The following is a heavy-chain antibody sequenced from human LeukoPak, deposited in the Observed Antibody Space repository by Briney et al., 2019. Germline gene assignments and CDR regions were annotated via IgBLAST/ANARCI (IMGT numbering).Heavy chain of an antibody. Sequence: SETLSLTCAVYGGSFSDYYWNWIRQPPGKGLEWIGEINHSGSTNYNPSLKSRVTISVDTSENQFFLKFNSVTAADTAVYFCATCRQSPSDAFDIWGQGTTVTVS. CDR2: INHSGST. V-gene: IGHV4-34*01. CDR3: ATCRQSPSDAFDI. J-gene: IGHJ3*02. CDR1: GGSFSDYY.